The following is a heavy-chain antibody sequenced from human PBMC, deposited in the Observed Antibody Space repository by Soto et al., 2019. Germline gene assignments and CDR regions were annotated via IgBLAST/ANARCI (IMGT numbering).Heavy chain of an antibody. CDR2: IYYSGST. J-gene: IGHJ6*02. CDR1: GGSISSSSYY. V-gene: IGHV4-39*01. D-gene: IGHD2-2*01. CDR3: ARRGYQLPGMDV. Sequence: QLQLQESGPGLVKPSETLSLTCTVSGGSISSSSYYWGWIRQPPGKGLEWIGSIYYSGSTYYNPSLKSRVTISVDTSKNQFSLKLSSVTAADTAVYYCARRGYQLPGMDVWGQGTTVTVSS.